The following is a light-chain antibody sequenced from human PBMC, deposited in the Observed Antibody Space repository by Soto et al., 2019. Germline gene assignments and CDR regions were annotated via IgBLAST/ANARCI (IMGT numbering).Light chain of an antibody. V-gene: IGKV1-39*01. CDR1: QSISSY. Sequence: DIPRTQSPSSRSASVGDRVTITGRASQSISSYLNWYQKKPGKAPKILIYAASSLQGGVPSRFSGSGSGTDFNLTISSLQTEDFATYYCQQRYSTPWTFGQGTKLDIK. J-gene: IGKJ1*01. CDR2: AAS. CDR3: QQRYSTPWT.